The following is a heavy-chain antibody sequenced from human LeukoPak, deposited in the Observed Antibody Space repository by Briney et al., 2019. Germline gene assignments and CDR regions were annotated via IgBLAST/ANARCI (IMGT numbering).Heavy chain of an antibody. Sequence: PSETLSLTCTVSGGSINTYYWGWIRQPSGKGLEWIGYIYSSGSTNYNPSLKSRGTISVVTYKNQFSLMLTTVPATDTAIYYCARAGGAPHGDYEFDFWGQGSLVTVSS. CDR3: ARAGGAPHGDYEFDF. CDR2: IYSSGST. J-gene: IGHJ4*02. D-gene: IGHD4-17*01. CDR1: GGSINTYY. V-gene: IGHV4-59*12.